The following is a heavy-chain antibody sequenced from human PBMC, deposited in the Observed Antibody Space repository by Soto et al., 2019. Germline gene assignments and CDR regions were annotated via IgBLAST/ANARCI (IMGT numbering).Heavy chain of an antibody. CDR2: ISSSSSYI. CDR3: ARAPPRGPPHCSSTSCYAIH. J-gene: IGHJ4*02. D-gene: IGHD2-2*01. Sequence: GGFLRLSCAASGFTFSSYSMNWVRQAPGKGLEWVSSISSSSSYIYYADSVKGRFTISRDNAKNSLYLQMNSLRAEDTAVYYCARAPPRGPPHCSSTSCYAIHWGQGTLVTVSS. V-gene: IGHV3-21*01. CDR1: GFTFSSYS.